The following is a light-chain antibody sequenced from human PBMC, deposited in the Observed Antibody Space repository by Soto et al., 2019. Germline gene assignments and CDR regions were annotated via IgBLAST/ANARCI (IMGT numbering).Light chain of an antibody. CDR2: EVS. CDR3: ISYTTSSTPV. Sequence: QSVLTQPASVSGSPGQSITISCTGTSSDVGSYKYVSWYQHYPGKAPKLIIYEVSNRPSGVSDRFSGSKSGNTASLTISGLQAEDEADYYCISYTTSSTPVFGTGTKVTVL. V-gene: IGLV2-14*01. J-gene: IGLJ1*01. CDR1: SSDVGSYKY.